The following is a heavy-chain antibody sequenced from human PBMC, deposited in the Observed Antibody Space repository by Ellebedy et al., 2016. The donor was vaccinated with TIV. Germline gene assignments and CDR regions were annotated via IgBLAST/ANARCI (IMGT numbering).Heavy chain of an antibody. Sequence: GESLKISCAASGLTFSSHSMTWVRQAPGKGLAWVSSITESGGNTYYADSVQGRFTISRDNSKDTLFLQMNSLRAEDTAIYFCARDPVGVGPAFDVWGQGTMVTVSS. V-gene: IGHV3-23*01. CDR3: ARDPVGVGPAFDV. CDR1: GLTFSSHS. D-gene: IGHD4-23*01. J-gene: IGHJ3*01. CDR2: ITESGGNT.